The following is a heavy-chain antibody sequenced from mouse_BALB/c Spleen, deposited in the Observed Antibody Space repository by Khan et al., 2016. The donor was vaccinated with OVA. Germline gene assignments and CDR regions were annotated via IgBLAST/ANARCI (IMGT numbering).Heavy chain of an antibody. CDR2: INPSTGYS. CDR3: ARRGLRWDFDY. J-gene: IGHJ2*01. Sequence: QIQLVQSGAELAKPGASVKMSCKASGYTFINYWILWVKQRPGQGLEWIGYINPSTGYSEYNQNFKDKATLTADKSSSTAYMQLSSLTSEDSAVYYGARRGLRWDFDYWGKGTTLTVSS. V-gene: IGHV1-7*01. D-gene: IGHD1-1*01. CDR1: GYTFINYW.